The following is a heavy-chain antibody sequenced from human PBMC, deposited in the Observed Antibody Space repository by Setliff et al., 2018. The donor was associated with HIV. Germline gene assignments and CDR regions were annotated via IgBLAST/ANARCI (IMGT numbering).Heavy chain of an antibody. CDR3: ARAGAEVTSHFDY. CDR1: GYTLRRFG. Sequence: GASVKVSCKASGYTLRRFGITWVRQAPGQGLEWMGWISASNGDTNYAQKFQGRVTMTTDTSTSTAYMELRSLRSDDTAVYYCARAGAEVTSHFDYWGQGTLVTVSS. V-gene: IGHV1-18*04. D-gene: IGHD2-21*02. CDR2: ISASNGDT. J-gene: IGHJ4*02.